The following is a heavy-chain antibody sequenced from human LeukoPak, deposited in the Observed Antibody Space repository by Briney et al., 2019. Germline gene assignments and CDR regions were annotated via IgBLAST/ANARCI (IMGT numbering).Heavy chain of an antibody. Sequence: ASVKVSCKASGYIFSDYTMHWVRQAPGQGLEWMGIINPSGGSTSYAQKFQGRVTMTRDTSTSTVYMELSSLRSEDTAVYYCARDYLLWFGEWLGYWGQGTLVTVSS. J-gene: IGHJ4*02. CDR3: ARDYLLWFGEWLGY. CDR1: GYIFSDYT. V-gene: IGHV1-46*01. D-gene: IGHD3-10*01. CDR2: INPSGGST.